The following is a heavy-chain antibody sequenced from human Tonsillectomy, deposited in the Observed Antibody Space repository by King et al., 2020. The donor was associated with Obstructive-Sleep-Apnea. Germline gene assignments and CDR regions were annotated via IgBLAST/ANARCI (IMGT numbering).Heavy chain of an antibody. D-gene: IGHD3-10*01. Sequence: VQLVESGGGLVKPGGSLRFSCAASGFTFTDYYMSWIRQAPGKGLEWVSSISRSGGTIYYADSVKGRFTISRDNAKKSLYLQMNSLRAEDTAVYYCARGYYYYASGSYVGMDVWGQGTTVTVSS. V-gene: IGHV3-11*01. J-gene: IGHJ6*02. CDR2: ISRSGGTI. CDR3: ARGYYYYASGSYVGMDV. CDR1: GFTFTDYY.